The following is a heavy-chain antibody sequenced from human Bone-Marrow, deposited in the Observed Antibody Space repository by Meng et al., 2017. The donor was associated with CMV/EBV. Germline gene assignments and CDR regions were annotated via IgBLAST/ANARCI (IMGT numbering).Heavy chain of an antibody. CDR3: ARVRLGGSSGLGEFDP. Sequence: GSLRLSCTVSGGSISSSSYYWGWIRQPPGKGLEWIGSIYYSGSTYYNPSLKSRVTISVDTSKNQFSLKLSSVTAADTAVYYCARVRLGGSSGLGEFDPWGQGTRVTVSS. CDR2: IYYSGST. J-gene: IGHJ5*02. D-gene: IGHD3-16*01. V-gene: IGHV4-39*07. CDR1: GGSISSSSYY.